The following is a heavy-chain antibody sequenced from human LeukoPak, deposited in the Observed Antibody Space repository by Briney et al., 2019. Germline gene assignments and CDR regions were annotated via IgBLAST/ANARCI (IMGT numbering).Heavy chain of an antibody. V-gene: IGHV3-21*04. Sequence: GGSLRLSCAAPGFTFSSYSMNWVRQAPGKGLEWVSSISSSSSYIYYADSVKGRFTISRDNAKNSLYLQMNSLRAEDTALYYCASTRWLDAFDIWGQGTMVTVSS. CDR2: ISSSSSYI. D-gene: IGHD4-23*01. CDR1: GFTFSSYS. J-gene: IGHJ3*02. CDR3: ASTRWLDAFDI.